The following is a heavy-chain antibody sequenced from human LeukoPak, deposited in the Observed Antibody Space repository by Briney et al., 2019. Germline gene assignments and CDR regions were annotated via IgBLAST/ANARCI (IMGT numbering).Heavy chain of an antibody. J-gene: IGHJ4*02. V-gene: IGHV3-11*01. Sequence: GSLRLSCAASGFSFSDYYMSWIRQAPGKGLEWVPYISHRVSDVQYADSVKGRFTISRDNAGNSLYLQMNGLRAEDTAVYYCAKDILAAGLFFDYWGLGTLVTVSS. CDR3: AKDILAAGLFFDY. CDR1: GFSFSDYY. D-gene: IGHD6-13*01. CDR2: ISHRVSDV.